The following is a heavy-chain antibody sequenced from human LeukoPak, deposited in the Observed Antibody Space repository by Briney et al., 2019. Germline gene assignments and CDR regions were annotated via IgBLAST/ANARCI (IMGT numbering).Heavy chain of an antibody. CDR2: IYYSGST. Sequence: SETLSLTCTVSGGSISSSSYYWGWIRQPPGKGLEWIGSIYYSGSTYYNPSLKSRVTISVDTSKSQFSLKLSSVTAADTAVYYCARRRLGIVGATSLGYWGQGTLVTVSS. V-gene: IGHV4-39*01. J-gene: IGHJ4*02. CDR1: GGSISSSSYY. D-gene: IGHD1-26*01. CDR3: ARRRLGIVGATSLGY.